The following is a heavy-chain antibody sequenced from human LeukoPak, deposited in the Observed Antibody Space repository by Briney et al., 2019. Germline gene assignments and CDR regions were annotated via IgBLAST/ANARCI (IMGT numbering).Heavy chain of an antibody. D-gene: IGHD1-26*01. CDR1: GYTFTSYG. V-gene: IGHV1-18*01. Sequence: GASVKVSCKASGYTFTSYGISWVRQAPGQGLEWMGWIGAYNGNTNYAQKLQGRVTMTTDTSTSTAYMELRSLRSDDTAVYYCARLSGSYSNYYMDVWGKGTTVTVSS. CDR2: IGAYNGNT. CDR3: ARLSGSYSNYYMDV. J-gene: IGHJ6*03.